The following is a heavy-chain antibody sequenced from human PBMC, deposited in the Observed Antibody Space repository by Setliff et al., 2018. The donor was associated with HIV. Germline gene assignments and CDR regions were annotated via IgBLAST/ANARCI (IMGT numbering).Heavy chain of an antibody. D-gene: IGHD2-15*01. CDR3: ARVFPPIRGAPFGTPPGAFDI. CDR2: INHSGNT. V-gene: IGHV4-34*10. CDR1: GGSFSDCY. Sequence: PSETLSLTCVVYGGSFSDCYWSWIRQPPGKGLEWIGEINHSGNTTYNPSLKSRVTMSVDTTKSQFSLKLNSVAAADTAVYYCARVFPPIRGAPFGTPPGAFDIWGQGTMVTVSS. J-gene: IGHJ3*02.